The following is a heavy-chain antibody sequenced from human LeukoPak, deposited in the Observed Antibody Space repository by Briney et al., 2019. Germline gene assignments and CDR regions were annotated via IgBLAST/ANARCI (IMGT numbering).Heavy chain of an antibody. V-gene: IGHV4-39*07. J-gene: IGHJ4*02. CDR1: GGSISSYY. Sequence: PSETLSLTCTVSGGSISSYYWGWIRQPPGKGLEWIGSIYYRGTTHYNPSLKSRLTISVDTSKNHFSLKLSSVTAADTAVYYCARQMYYYDITGYYYYFDYWGQGTLVTVSS. CDR2: IYYRGTT. D-gene: IGHD3-22*01. CDR3: ARQMYYYDITGYYYYFDY.